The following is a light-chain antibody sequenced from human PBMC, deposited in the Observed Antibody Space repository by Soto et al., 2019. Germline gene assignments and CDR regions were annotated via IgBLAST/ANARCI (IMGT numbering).Light chain of an antibody. J-gene: IGKJ2*01. V-gene: IGKV1-39*01. CDR1: QSISSY. Sequence: DIQMTQSPSSLSASVGDRVTITCRASQSISSYLHWYQQKPGTAPKVLIYAASDLETGVPSRFSGRGSGTDFTLTISSLQPEDFATYYCQQSYSTPNTFGQGTKLEIK. CDR2: AAS. CDR3: QQSYSTPNT.